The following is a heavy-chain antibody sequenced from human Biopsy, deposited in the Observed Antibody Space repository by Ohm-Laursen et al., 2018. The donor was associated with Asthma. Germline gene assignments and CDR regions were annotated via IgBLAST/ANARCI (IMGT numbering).Heavy chain of an antibody. V-gene: IGHV3-30*01. J-gene: IGHJ3*02. Sequence: SLRLSCTASGFSFSNFAIHWVRQAPGKGLEWVGVISNDASTQDYADSVKGRFTMARDNSKNTLGLQMNSLREEDTAVYYCVRDGTDDAFDIWGQGTVVSVSS. CDR2: ISNDASTQ. CDR3: VRDGTDDAFDI. D-gene: IGHD1-1*01. CDR1: GFSFSNFA.